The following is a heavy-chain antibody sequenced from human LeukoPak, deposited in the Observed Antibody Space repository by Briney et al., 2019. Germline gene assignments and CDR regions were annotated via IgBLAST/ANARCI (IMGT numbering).Heavy chain of an antibody. J-gene: IGHJ4*02. CDR1: GYTFTSYD. D-gene: IGHD3-22*01. V-gene: IGHV1-8*01. CDR2: MNPNSGNT. Sequence: ASVTVSCTASGYTFTSYDINWVRQATGQGLEWMGWMNPNSGNTGYAQKFQGRVTMTRNTSISTAYMELSSLRSEDTAVYYCARGVRRARYYDSSGYYYGYWGQGTLVTVSS. CDR3: ARGVRRARYYDSSGYYYGY.